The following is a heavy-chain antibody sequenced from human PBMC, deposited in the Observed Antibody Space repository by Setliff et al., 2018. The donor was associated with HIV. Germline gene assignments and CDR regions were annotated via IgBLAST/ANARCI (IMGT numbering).Heavy chain of an antibody. V-gene: IGHV3-9*01. Sequence: GGSLRLSCAASGFNFEDYAMHWVRQDPGKGLEWVASISWNSGRIGYADSVKGRFTVSRDNAKNSLFLQMNSLSPEDTALYYCAKEGGTYGSDYYYYYMDVWGKGTTVTVSS. CDR2: ISWNSGRI. D-gene: IGHD3-10*01. CDR3: AKEGGTYGSDYYYYYMDV. CDR1: GFNFEDYA. J-gene: IGHJ6*03.